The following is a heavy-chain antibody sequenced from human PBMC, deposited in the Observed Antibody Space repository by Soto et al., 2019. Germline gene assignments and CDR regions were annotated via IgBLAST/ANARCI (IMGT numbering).Heavy chain of an antibody. CDR3: AKCRPGYSYEPTRIYYYGMDV. CDR1: GFTFSSYG. Sequence: GGSLRLSCAASGFTFSSYGMHWVRQAPGKGLEWVAVISYDGSNKYYADSVKGRFTISRDNSKNTLYLQMNSLRAEDTAVYYCAKCRPGYSYEPTRIYYYGMDVWGQGTTVTVSS. D-gene: IGHD5-18*01. J-gene: IGHJ6*02. V-gene: IGHV3-30*18. CDR2: ISYDGSNK.